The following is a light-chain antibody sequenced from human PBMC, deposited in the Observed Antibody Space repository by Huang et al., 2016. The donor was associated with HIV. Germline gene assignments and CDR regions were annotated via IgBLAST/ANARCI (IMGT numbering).Light chain of an antibody. V-gene: IGKV1-17*03. CDR2: ASS. CDR1: QDISNY. J-gene: IGKJ1*01. CDR3: LQYYTYPWT. Sequence: DIQMTQSPSAMSASVGDRVTITCLASQDISNYLAWFQQKPGKGPKRLIYASSTLQTGVPSRFSGSGSGAEFTLTISSLQPDDFASYYCLQYYTYPWTFGQGTKVEIK.